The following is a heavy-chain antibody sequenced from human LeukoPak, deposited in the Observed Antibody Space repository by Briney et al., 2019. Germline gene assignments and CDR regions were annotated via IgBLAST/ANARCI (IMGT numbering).Heavy chain of an antibody. CDR3: ARHTPYYYYYYMDV. Sequence: ASVKVSCKASGYTFTDYYMRWVRQAPGQGLEWMGRINPNSGGTNYAQKFQGRVTMTRDTSISTAHMELSRLRSDDTAVYYCARHTPYYYYYYMDVWGKGTTVTVSS. D-gene: IGHD2-21*01. CDR2: INPNSGGT. J-gene: IGHJ6*03. V-gene: IGHV1-2*06. CDR1: GYTFTDYY.